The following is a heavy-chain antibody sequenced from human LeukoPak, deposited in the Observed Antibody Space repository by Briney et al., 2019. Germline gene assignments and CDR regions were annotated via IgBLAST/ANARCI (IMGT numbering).Heavy chain of an antibody. CDR3: ARDLGYCTNGVCYDLYY. Sequence: ASVKVSCKASGYTFTSYYMHWVRQAPGQGREWMGIINPSGGSKSYAQKFQGRVTMTRDTSTSTVYMELSSLRSEDTAVYYCARDLGYCTNGVCYDLYYWGQGTLVTVSS. V-gene: IGHV1-46*01. CDR1: GYTFTSYY. CDR2: INPSGGSK. D-gene: IGHD2-8*01. J-gene: IGHJ4*02.